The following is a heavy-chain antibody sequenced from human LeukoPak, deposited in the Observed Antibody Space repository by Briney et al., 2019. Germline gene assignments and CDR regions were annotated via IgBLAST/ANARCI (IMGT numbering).Heavy chain of an antibody. CDR1: GYTFTSYY. CDR3: ARAKSQYYFDY. Sequence: ASVTVSCKASGYTFTSYYIHWVRQAPGQGLEWMGWINTNTGNPTYAQGFTGRFVFSLDTSVSTAYLQISSLTAEDTAVYYCARAKSQYYFDYWGQGTLVTVSS. CDR2: INTNTGNP. J-gene: IGHJ4*02. V-gene: IGHV7-4-1*02.